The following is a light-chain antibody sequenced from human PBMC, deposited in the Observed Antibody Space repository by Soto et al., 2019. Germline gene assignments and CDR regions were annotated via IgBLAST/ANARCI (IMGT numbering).Light chain of an antibody. J-gene: IGLJ2*01. V-gene: IGLV2-11*01. CDR2: DVS. CDR1: SSNVGGYNY. CDR3: CSYAGSYTLWV. Sequence: QSALTQPRSVSGSPGQSVTISCTGTSSNVGGYNYVSWYQQQTGKAPKLMIYDVSKRPSGVPDRFSGSKSGNTASLTISGLQAEDEAGYYCCSYAGSYTLWVFGGGTKLTVL.